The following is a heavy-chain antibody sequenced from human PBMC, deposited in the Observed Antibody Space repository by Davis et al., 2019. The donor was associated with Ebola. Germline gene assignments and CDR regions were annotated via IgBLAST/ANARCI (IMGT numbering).Heavy chain of an antibody. J-gene: IGHJ6*02. Sequence: TPSLTSAVYRGSFSGYYWSWFRHPPGKGLKWIGEINHSGSTNYNPSLKSRVTISVDTSKNQFSLKLSSVTAADTAVYYCARGRTVDTAMVTGFYYGMDVWGQGTTVTVSS. CDR3: ARGRTVDTAMVTGFYYGMDV. CDR2: INHSGST. D-gene: IGHD5-18*01. V-gene: IGHV4-34*01. CDR1: RGSFSGYY.